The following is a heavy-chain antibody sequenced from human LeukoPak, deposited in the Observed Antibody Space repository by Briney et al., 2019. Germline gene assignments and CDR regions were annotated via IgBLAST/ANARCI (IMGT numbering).Heavy chain of an antibody. D-gene: IGHD3-10*01. CDR2: INAGNGNT. J-gene: IGHJ5*02. CDR3: ARDGITMVRGVIRGISYNWFDP. CDR1: GYTFTGYA. V-gene: IGHV1-3*01. Sequence: ASVKVSCKAPGYTFTGYAMHWVRQAPGQRLEWMGWINAGNGNTKYSQKFQGRVTITRDTSASTAYMELSSLRSEDTAVYYCARDGITMVRGVIRGISYNWFDPWGQGTLVTVSS.